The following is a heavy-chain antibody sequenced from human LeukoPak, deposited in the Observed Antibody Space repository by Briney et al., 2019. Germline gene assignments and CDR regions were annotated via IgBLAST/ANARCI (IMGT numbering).Heavy chain of an antibody. J-gene: IGHJ4*02. CDR3: TTWIQLWWDLDY. D-gene: IGHD5-18*01. V-gene: IGHV3-15*01. CDR1: GXTFSNAW. CDR2: IKSKTDGGTT. Sequence: PGGSLRLSCAASGXTFSNAWMSWVRQAPGKGLEWVGRIKSKTDGGTTDYAAPVKGRFTISRDDSKNTLYLQMNSLQTEDTAVYYCTTWIQLWWDLDYWGQGTLVTVSS.